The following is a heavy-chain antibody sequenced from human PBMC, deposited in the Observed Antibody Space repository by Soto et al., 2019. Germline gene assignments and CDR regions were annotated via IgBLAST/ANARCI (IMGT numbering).Heavy chain of an antibody. CDR1: GFTFSSYW. D-gene: IGHD3-10*01. Sequence: EVQLVESGGGLVQPGGSLRLSCAASGFTFSSYWMHWVRQAPGKGLVWVSRINSDGSSTSYADSVKGRFTISRDNAKNTLYLQMNSLRAEDTAVYYCVREVSPSDRENSFDIWGQGTMVTVSS. CDR2: INSDGSST. V-gene: IGHV3-74*01. CDR3: VREVSPSDRENSFDI. J-gene: IGHJ3*02.